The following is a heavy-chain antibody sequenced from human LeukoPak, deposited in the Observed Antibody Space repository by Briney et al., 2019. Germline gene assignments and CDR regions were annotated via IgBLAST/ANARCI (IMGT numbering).Heavy chain of an antibody. Sequence: SETLSLTCTVAGGSISSYYWSWIRQPPGKGMEWIGYIYYSGRPNYNPSLKSRVTISVDTSKTQFSLKLSSVTAADTAVYYCARRRYYYGSGSYSYYFDYWGQGTLVTVSS. CDR1: GGSISSYY. CDR3: ARRRYYYGSGSYSYYFDY. J-gene: IGHJ4*02. D-gene: IGHD3-10*01. CDR2: IYYSGRP. V-gene: IGHV4-59*08.